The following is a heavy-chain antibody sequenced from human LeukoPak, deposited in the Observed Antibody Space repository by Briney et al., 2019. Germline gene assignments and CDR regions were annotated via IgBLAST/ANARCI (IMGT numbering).Heavy chain of an antibody. J-gene: IGHJ3*02. D-gene: IGHD3-9*01. V-gene: IGHV1-2*02. CDR3: ARSYYDILTGIEESYAFDI. CDR2: INPNSGGT. Sequence: GGSLRLSCAASGYTFTGYYMHWVRQAPGQGLEWMGWINPNSGGTNYAQKFQGRVTMTRDMSISTAYMELSRLRSDDAAVYYCARSYYDILTGIEESYAFDIWGQGTMVTVSS. CDR1: GYTFTGYY.